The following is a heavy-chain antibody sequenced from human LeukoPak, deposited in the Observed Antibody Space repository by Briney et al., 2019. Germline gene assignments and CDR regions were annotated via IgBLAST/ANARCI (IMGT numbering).Heavy chain of an antibody. J-gene: IGHJ6*02. V-gene: IGHV3-7*01. CDR2: IKQDGSEK. CDR1: GFTFSSYW. D-gene: IGHD3-3*01. Sequence: GGSLRLSCAASGFTFSSYWMSWVRQAPGKGLEWVANIKQDGSEKYYVDSVKGRFTISRDNAKNSLYLQMNSLRAEDTAVYYCARDRSITIFGVVIMGGYGKHGMDVWGQGTTVTVSS. CDR3: ARDRSITIFGVVIMGGYGKHGMDV.